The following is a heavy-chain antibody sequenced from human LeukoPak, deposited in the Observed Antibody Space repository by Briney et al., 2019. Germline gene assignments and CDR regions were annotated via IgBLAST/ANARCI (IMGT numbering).Heavy chain of an antibody. J-gene: IGHJ4*02. CDR2: IHYSGRT. Sequence: AETVSLTCTVSGASISSYCWSWIRQPPGKGLEWIGYIHYSGRTNYNPLLKRRVTISLDTSMNQFSLKLSAVTAADTAVYYCAGTRWLQLMAEGGPFDYWGQGTLVTVSS. D-gene: IGHD5-24*01. CDR1: GASISSYC. V-gene: IGHV4-59*01. CDR3: AGTRWLQLMAEGGPFDY.